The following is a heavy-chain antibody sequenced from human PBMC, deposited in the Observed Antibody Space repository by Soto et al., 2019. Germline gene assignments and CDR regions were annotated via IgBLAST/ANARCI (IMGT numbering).Heavy chain of an antibody. Sequence: EVQLVESGGGLIQPGGSLRLSCAVSGFTVSNNYMSWVRQAPGKGLEGVSVIYSGGYTAYGDSVKGRFTISRDNSKNTLFLQRKRRGPDAPAVFYWATQPGGGGYWGQGTLVTVSS. J-gene: IGHJ4*02. D-gene: IGHD3-10*01. CDR1: GFTVSNNY. CDR3: ATQPGGGGY. V-gene: IGHV3-53*01. CDR2: IYSGGYT.